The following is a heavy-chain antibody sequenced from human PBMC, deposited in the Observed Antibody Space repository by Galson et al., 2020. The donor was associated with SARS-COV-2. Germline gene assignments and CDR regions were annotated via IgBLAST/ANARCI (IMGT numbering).Heavy chain of an antibody. CDR2: ISWNSGSI. V-gene: IGHV3-9*01. D-gene: IGHD3-22*01. Sequence: SLKISCAASGFTFDDYAMHWVRQAPGKGLEWVSGISWNSGSIGYADSVKGRFTISRDNAKNSLYLQMNSLRAEDTALYYCAKVIGGVDYYDSSGYDYWGQGTLVTVSS. CDR1: GFTFDDYA. CDR3: AKVIGGVDYYDSSGYDY. J-gene: IGHJ4*02.